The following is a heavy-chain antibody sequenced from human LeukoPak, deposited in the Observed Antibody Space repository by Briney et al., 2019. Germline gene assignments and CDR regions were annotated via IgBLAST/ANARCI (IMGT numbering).Heavy chain of an antibody. CDR1: GYTFSSYA. D-gene: IGHD6-19*01. V-gene: IGHV7-4-1*02. Sequence: ASVKVSCKASGYTFSSYAMNWVRQAPGQGLEWMGWINTNTGSPTYAQGFTGRFVFSLDTSVSTAYLQISSLKAEDTAVFYCARGGSSGWFLPDGISAYDYWGQGTLVTVSS. CDR3: ARGGSSGWFLPDGISAYDY. CDR2: INTNTGSP. J-gene: IGHJ4*02.